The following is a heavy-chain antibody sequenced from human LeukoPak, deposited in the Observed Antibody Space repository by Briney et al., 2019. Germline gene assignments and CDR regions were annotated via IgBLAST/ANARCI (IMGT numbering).Heavy chain of an antibody. CDR2: ISSSGSTI. CDR1: GFTFSDYY. V-gene: IGHV3-11*01. Sequence: GGSLRLSCAASGFTFSDYYMGWIRQAPGKGLEWVSYISSSGSTIYYADSVKGRFTISRDNAKNSLYLQMNSLRAEDTAVYYCARVGTYCGGDCPYYYMDVWGKGTTVTVSS. CDR3: ARVGTYCGGDCPYYYMDV. J-gene: IGHJ6*03. D-gene: IGHD2-21*02.